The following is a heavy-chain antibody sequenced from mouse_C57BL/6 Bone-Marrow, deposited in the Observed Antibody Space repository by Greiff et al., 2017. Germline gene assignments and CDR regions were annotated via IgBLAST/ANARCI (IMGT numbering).Heavy chain of an antibody. CDR3: ARLGVGAMDY. CDR1: GFTFSSYG. D-gene: IGHD3-1*01. J-gene: IGHJ4*01. CDR2: ISSGGSYT. Sequence: EVMLVESGGDLVKPGGSLKLSCAASGFTFSSYGMSWVRQTPDKRLEWVATISSGGSYTYYPDSVKGRFTISRDNAKNTLYLQMSSLGSEDTAMYDSARLGVGAMDYWGQGTSVTVSS. V-gene: IGHV5-6*01.